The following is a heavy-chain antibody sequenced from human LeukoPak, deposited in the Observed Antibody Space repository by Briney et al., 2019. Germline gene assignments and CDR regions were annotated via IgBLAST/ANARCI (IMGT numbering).Heavy chain of an antibody. Sequence: GGSLRLSCAASEFTFSSYWMNWVRQAPGKGLEWEANIKQDGSEKYYVGSVKGRFTISRDNARNSLYLQMNSLRAEDTAVYYCARDGYSGYDYWGQGTLVTVSS. J-gene: IGHJ4*02. CDR2: IKQDGSEK. CDR3: ARDGYSGYDY. V-gene: IGHV3-7*01. D-gene: IGHD5-12*01. CDR1: EFTFSSYW.